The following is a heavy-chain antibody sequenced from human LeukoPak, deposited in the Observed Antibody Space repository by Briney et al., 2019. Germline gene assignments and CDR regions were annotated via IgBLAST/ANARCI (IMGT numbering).Heavy chain of an antibody. V-gene: IGHV3-7*03. D-gene: IGHD1-26*01. CDR1: GFTFSSYW. CDR2: IKQDGSEK. Sequence: GGSPRLSCAASGFTFSSYWMSWVRQAPGKGLEWVANIKQDGSEKYYVDSVKGRFTISRDNAKNSLYLQMNSLRAEDTAVYYCATVDSSGLGAEYYFDYWGQGTLVTVSS. CDR3: ATVDSSGLGAEYYFDY. J-gene: IGHJ4*02.